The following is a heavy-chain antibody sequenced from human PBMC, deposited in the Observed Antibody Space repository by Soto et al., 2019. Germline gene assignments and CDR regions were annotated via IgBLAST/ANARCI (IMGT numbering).Heavy chain of an antibody. D-gene: IGHD3-3*01. Sequence: EVQLLESGGGLVQPGGSLRLSCAASGFTFGSYAMSWVRQAPGKGLEWVSTISDSGGNTYNADSVKGRFAISRDNSKNPLYLQMNSLRADDTAVDYCAKAVGAGQLRCSEWSQGAEYFQHWGEGTVVTVAS. CDR2: ISDSGGNT. CDR1: GFTFGSYA. J-gene: IGHJ1*01. V-gene: IGHV3-23*01. CDR3: AKAVGAGQLRCSEWSQGAEYFQH.